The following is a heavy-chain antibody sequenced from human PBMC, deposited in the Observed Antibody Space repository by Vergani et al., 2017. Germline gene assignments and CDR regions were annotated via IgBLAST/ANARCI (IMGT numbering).Heavy chain of an antibody. CDR2: IYSGGST. CDR3: ARDDQQQLVLGY. J-gene: IGHJ4*02. CDR1: GFTVSSNY. Sequence: EVQLVESGGGLIQPGGSLRLSCAASGFTVSSNYMSWVRQAPGKGLEWVSVIYSGGSTYYADSVKGRFTISRDISKNTLYLQMNSLRAEDTAVYYCARDDQQQLVLGYWGQGTLVTVSS. D-gene: IGHD6-13*01. V-gene: IGHV3-53*01.